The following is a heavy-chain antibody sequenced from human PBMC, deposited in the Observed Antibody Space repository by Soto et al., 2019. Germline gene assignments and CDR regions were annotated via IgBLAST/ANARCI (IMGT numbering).Heavy chain of an antibody. D-gene: IGHD3-22*01. CDR2: INIYSGDA. Sequence: QVRLEQSGPEVKKTGASVKVSCKASGYTFTSYGISWVRQAPGQGLEWMGWINIYSGDANYAQRFHDRVTMTRDTSTNTVYMEMSSLRSDDTAVYYCARALYYYDNSGLAYWGQGTLVTVSS. CDR3: ARALYYYDNSGLAY. CDR1: GYTFTSYG. J-gene: IGHJ4*02. V-gene: IGHV1-18*01.